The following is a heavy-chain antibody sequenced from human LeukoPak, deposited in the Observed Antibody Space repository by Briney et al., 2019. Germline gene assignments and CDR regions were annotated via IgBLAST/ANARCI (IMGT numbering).Heavy chain of an antibody. Sequence: PQTLSLTCTVSGGSISSGDYYWSWIRQPPGKGLEWTGYIYYSGSTYYNPSLKSRVTISVDTSKNQFSLKLSSVTAADTAVYYCARGGSLRFGELLGDIWGQGTMVTVSS. CDR2: IYYSGST. J-gene: IGHJ3*02. CDR3: ARGGSLRFGELLGDI. CDR1: GGSISSGDYY. D-gene: IGHD3-10*01. V-gene: IGHV4-30-4*01.